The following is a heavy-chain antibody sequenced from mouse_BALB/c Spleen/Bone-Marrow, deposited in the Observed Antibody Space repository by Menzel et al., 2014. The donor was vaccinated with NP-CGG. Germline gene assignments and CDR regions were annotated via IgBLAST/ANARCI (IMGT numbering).Heavy chain of an antibody. CDR1: GFNIKDYY. CDR2: IDPENGET. V-gene: IGHV14-4*02. CDR3: NGNYYAMDY. D-gene: IGHD2-1*01. Sequence: EVQRVESGAELVRSGASVKLSCTASGFNIKDYYMHWVKQRPEQGLEWIGWIDPENGETEYAPKFQGKATMTADTSSYTAYLQLSNLTSEDTAVYYCNGNYYAMDYWGQGTSVTVSS. J-gene: IGHJ4*01.